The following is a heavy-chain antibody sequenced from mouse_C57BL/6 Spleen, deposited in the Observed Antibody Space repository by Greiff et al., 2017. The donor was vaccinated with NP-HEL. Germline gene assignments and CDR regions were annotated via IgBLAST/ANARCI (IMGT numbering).Heavy chain of an antibody. CDR3: TRDDASFDY. Sequence: EVMLVESGEGLVKPGGSLKLSCEASGFTFSSYAMSWVRQTPEKRLEWVAYISSGGDYIYYADNVKGRFTISRDNARNTLYLQMSSLKSEDTAMYYCTRDDASFDYWGQGTTLTVSS. CDR1: GFTFSSYA. J-gene: IGHJ2*01. D-gene: IGHD2-3*01. CDR2: ISSGGDYI. V-gene: IGHV5-9-1*02.